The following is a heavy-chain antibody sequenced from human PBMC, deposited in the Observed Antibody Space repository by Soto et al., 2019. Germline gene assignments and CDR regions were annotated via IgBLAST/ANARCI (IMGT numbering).Heavy chain of an antibody. Sequence: PSETLSLTCTVSGGSISSYYWSWIRQPPGKGLEWIGEIYHSGSTNYNPSLKSRVTISVDKSKNQFSLRLSSVTAADTAVYYCASAAAGTMGGYWGQGTLVTVSS. D-gene: IGHD6-13*01. V-gene: IGHV4-59*12. CDR1: GGSISSYY. J-gene: IGHJ4*02. CDR2: IYHSGST. CDR3: ASAAAGTMGGY.